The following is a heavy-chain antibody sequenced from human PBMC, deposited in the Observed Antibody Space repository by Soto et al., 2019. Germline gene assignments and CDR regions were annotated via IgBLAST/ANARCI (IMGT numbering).Heavy chain of an antibody. CDR1: GGSISSSSYY. CDR2: IYYSGTT. CDR3: ARATEGGWYLFDS. D-gene: IGHD6-19*01. Sequence: QLQLQESGPGLVKPSETLSLTCTVSGGSISSSSYYWGWIRQPPGKGLEWIGSIYYSGTTYYKPSLKSRVTISVDRSKNQFSLRLSSVTAADTALYYCARATEGGWYLFDSWGQGTLVTVSS. V-gene: IGHV4-39*01. J-gene: IGHJ4*02.